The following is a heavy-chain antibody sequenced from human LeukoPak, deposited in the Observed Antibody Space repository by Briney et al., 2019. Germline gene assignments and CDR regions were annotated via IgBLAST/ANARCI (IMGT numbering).Heavy chain of an antibody. CDR1: GLTFSNYW. CDR2: INSDGSGT. Sequence: GGSLRLSCAASGLTFSNYWMHWVRQAPGKGLVWVSRINSDGSGTTDSVKGRFTISRDNAKNMLYLQMNSLRAEDTAVYYCARGVGNWFDHWDQGTLVTVSS. J-gene: IGHJ5*02. V-gene: IGHV3-74*01. CDR3: ARGVGNWFDH.